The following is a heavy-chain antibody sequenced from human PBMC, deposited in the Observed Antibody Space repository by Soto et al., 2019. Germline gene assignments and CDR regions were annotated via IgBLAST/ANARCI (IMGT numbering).Heavy chain of an antibody. J-gene: IGHJ5*02. CDR3: VRETTPGWFDP. D-gene: IGHD1-1*01. V-gene: IGHV4-30-2*01. CDR1: GGSISSGGYS. CDR2: IYHSGST. Sequence: QLQLQESGSGLVKPSQTLSLTCAVSGGSISSGGYSWSWIRQPPGKGLEWIGYIYHSGSTYYNPSLKSRVTISVDRSKNQFSLKLSSVTAADTAVYYCVRETTPGWFDPWGQGTLVTVSS.